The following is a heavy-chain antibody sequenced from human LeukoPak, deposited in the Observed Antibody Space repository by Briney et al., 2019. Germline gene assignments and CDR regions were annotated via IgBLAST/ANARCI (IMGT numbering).Heavy chain of an antibody. V-gene: IGHV3-64D*09. Sequence: GGSLRLSCSASGFTLSSYSMHWVRQAPGKGLEYVSTSGGATYYADSVKGRFTISRDNAKNTLYLQMSSLRAEDTAVYYCIKDRTGTSSFDYWGQGTLVTVSS. CDR3: IKDRTGTSSFDY. J-gene: IGHJ4*02. D-gene: IGHD7-27*01. CDR2: SGGAT. CDR1: GFTLSSYS.